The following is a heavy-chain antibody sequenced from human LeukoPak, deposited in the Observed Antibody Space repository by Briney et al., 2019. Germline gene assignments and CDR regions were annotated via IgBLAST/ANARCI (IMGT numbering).Heavy chain of an antibody. V-gene: IGHV3-30*03. J-gene: IGHJ3*02. CDR2: ISYDGSNK. CDR1: GFTFSSYG. CDR3: ARDQTYYYDSSDAFDI. D-gene: IGHD3-22*01. Sequence: GGSLRLSCAASGFTFSSYGMHWVRQAPGKGPEWVAVISYDGSNKYYADSVKGRFTIFRDNSKNTLYLQMNSLRAEDTAVYYCARDQTYYYDSSDAFDIWGQGTMVTVSS.